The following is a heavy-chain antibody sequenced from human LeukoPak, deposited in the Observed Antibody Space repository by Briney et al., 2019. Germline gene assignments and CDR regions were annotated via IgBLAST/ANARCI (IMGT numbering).Heavy chain of an antibody. V-gene: IGHV3-23*01. CDR1: GFTVSSNY. Sequence: GGSLRLSCAASGFTVSSNYMSWVRQAPGKGLEWVAVTGGSDDNTHYADSVKGRFTISRDNSENTLFLQMNSLRPEDSALYYCTKDLMTGFSSGWYFAYWGQGTLVTVSS. J-gene: IGHJ4*02. D-gene: IGHD6-19*01. CDR3: TKDLMTGFSSGWYFAY. CDR2: TGGSDDNT.